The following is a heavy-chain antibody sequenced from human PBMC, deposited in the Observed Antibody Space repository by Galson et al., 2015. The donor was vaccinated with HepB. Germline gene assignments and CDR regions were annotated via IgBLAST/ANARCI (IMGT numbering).Heavy chain of an antibody. V-gene: IGHV3-21*01. Sequence: SLRLSCAASGMTLSSYSMNWVRQAPGKGLEWVSSISGSGSNKYYADSLKGRRTISRDNAKNSLFLQINSLRAEDTAVYYCVASPATLVGGYYYYGMDVWGQGTTVTVSS. J-gene: IGHJ6*02. CDR1: GMTLSSYS. CDR3: VASPATLVGGYYYYGMDV. D-gene: IGHD1-26*01. CDR2: ISGSGSNK.